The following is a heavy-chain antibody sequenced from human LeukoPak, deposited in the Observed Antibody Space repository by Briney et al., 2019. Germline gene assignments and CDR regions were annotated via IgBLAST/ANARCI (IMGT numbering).Heavy chain of an antibody. D-gene: IGHD3-9*01. Sequence: GRSLRLSCAASGFTFSSYGMHWVRQAPGKGLEWVAVISYDGSNKYYADSAKGRFTISRVNSKNTLYLQMNSLRAEDTAVYYCAREARYFDWLLSNGMDVWGQGTTVTVSS. CDR2: ISYDGSNK. V-gene: IGHV3-30*03. CDR3: AREARYFDWLLSNGMDV. CDR1: GFTFSSYG. J-gene: IGHJ6*02.